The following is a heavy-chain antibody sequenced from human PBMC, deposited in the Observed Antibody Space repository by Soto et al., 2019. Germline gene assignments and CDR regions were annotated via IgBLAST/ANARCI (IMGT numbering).Heavy chain of an antibody. V-gene: IGHV3-23*01. CDR2: IRISGST. J-gene: IGHJ4*02. CDR1: GFILSNYA. Sequence: PGGSLRLSCAASGFILSNYAMSWVRQAPGKGLEWVSTIRISGSTYYADSVRGRFTISSDNPKNTLYLQMNSLRAEDTAVYYCATQNFDYWGQGTLVTVSS. CDR3: ATQNFDY.